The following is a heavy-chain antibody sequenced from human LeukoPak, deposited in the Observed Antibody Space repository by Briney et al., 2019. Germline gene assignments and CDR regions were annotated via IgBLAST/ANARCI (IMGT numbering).Heavy chain of an antibody. J-gene: IGHJ4*02. CDR2: IDYGGSYK. Sequence: GGSLRLSCAASGFTFSSYGIHWVRQAPGKGLEWVAFIDYGGSYKYYADSAKGRFTISRDNSRNTLYLQMNSLRVEDTAVYYCARTILPALDYWGQGTLVTVSS. CDR1: GFTFSSYG. D-gene: IGHD2-2*01. CDR3: ARTILPALDY. V-gene: IGHV3-30*19.